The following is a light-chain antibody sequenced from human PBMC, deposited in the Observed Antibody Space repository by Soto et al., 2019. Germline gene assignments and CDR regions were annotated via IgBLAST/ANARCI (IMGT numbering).Light chain of an antibody. J-gene: IGKJ4*01. CDR3: QQRSNWPLLT. V-gene: IGKV3-11*01. CDR1: QSVGRY. Sequence: EIVLTQSPATLSLSPGERATLSCRASQSVGRYLGWYQQRPGQPPRLPIYEASLRAAGIPARFSGSGSGTDFILTISSLEPEDFAVYYCQQRSNWPLLTFGGGTKVEIK. CDR2: EAS.